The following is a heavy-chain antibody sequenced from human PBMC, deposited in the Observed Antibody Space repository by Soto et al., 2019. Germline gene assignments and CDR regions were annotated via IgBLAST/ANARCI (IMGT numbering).Heavy chain of an antibody. CDR3: ARGTAGTPGESLFDY. CDR1: GGSISSGVYY. J-gene: IGHJ4*02. CDR2: IYYSGST. D-gene: IGHD6-19*01. Sequence: SSETLSLTCTVSGGSISSGVYYWSWIRQHPGKGLEWIGYIYYSGSTYYNPSLKSRVTISVDTSKNQFSLKLSSVTAADTAVYYCARGTAGTPGESLFDYWGQGTLVTVSS. V-gene: IGHV4-31*03.